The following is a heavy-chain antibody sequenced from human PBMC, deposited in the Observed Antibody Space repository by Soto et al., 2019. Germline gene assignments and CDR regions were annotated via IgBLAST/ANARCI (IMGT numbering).Heavy chain of an antibody. CDR3: AKGGTTTNIILAS. CDR1: GFTSSNYA. Sequence: EVELLDSGGGLVQPGGSLRLSCAASGFTSSNYAMSWVRQSPGKGLEWLSSIRGSGETTYYADSVKGRVTISRDNDKNTLYLQINSLTAGDTAVYYCAKGGTTTNIILASWGPGTPVTVSA. J-gene: IGHJ4*02. CDR2: IRGSGETT. D-gene: IGHD1-1*01. V-gene: IGHV3-23*01.